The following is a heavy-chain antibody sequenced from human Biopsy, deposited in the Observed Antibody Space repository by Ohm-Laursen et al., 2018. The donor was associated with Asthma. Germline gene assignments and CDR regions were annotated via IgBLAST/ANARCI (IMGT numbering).Heavy chain of an antibody. V-gene: IGHV1-2*06. CDR2: INPSSGDT. D-gene: IGHD1-26*01. CDR3: ARAPYSDAIDS. J-gene: IGHJ4*02. Sequence: EATVKISCKTSGYTFTAYYIHWVRQAPGQGLEWMGRINPSSGDTNYPQNFQGRVTVTRDTSISTAYLVLSGLKSHDTAVYYCARAPYSDAIDSWGQGTLVAVSS. CDR1: GYTFTAYY.